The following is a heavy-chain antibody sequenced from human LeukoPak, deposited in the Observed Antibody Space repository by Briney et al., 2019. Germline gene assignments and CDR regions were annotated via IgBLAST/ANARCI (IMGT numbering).Heavy chain of an antibody. CDR1: EFTFSSYA. J-gene: IGHJ4*02. Sequence: GGSLRLSCAASEFTFSSYAMSWVRQAPGKGLEWVSAISGSGGSTYYADSVKGRFTISRDNSKNTLYLQMNSLRAEDTAVYYCAKSSVGATSGRGTTARFDYWGQGTLVTVSS. D-gene: IGHD1-26*01. V-gene: IGHV3-23*01. CDR3: AKSSVGATSGRGTTARFDY. CDR2: ISGSGGST.